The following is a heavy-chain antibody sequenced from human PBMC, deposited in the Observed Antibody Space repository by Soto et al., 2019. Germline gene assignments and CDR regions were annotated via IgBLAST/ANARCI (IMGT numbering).Heavy chain of an antibody. CDR1: GYTFTSYA. CDR2: INAGNGNT. CDR3: ASSYYYDSSGYSSLYYYYGMDV. Sequence: GASVKVSCKASGYTFTSYAMHWVRQAPGQRLEWMGWINAGNGNTKYSQMFQGRVTITRDTSASTAYMELSGLRSEDTAVYYCASSYYYDSSGYSSLYYYYGMDVWGQGTTVTVSS. J-gene: IGHJ6*02. D-gene: IGHD3-22*01. V-gene: IGHV1-3*01.